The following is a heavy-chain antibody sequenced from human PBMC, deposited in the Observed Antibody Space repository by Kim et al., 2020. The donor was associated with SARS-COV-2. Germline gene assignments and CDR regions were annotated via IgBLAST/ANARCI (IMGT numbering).Heavy chain of an antibody. D-gene: IGHD1-7*01. J-gene: IGHJ4*02. CDR3: ARDGRLELPHYYFDY. CDR2: INTNTGNP. Sequence: ASVKVSCKASGYTFTSYAMNWVRQAPGQGLEWMGWINTNTGNPTYAQGFTGRFVFSLDTSVSTAYLQISSLKAEDTAVYYCARDGRLELPHYYFDYWGQGTLVTVSS. V-gene: IGHV7-4-1*02. CDR1: GYTFTSYA.